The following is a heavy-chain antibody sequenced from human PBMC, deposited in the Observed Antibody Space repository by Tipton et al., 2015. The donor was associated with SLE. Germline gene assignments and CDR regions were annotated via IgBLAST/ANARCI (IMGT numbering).Heavy chain of an antibody. CDR3: ARLSAYYWVFDL. J-gene: IGHJ4*02. CDR2: VSYTGSA. V-gene: IGHV4-59*08. CDR1: GGSITSHY. Sequence: TLSLTCTVSGGSITSHYWTWIRQSPGKEFEWLAYVSYTGSATYNPSLRSRVSISLDTSENQFSLKVTSVTAADTAVYYCARLSAYYWVFDLWGQGTQVTVSS. D-gene: IGHD3-3*01.